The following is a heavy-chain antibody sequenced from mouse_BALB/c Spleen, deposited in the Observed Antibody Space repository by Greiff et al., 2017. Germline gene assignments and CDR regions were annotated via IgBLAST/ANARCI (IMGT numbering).Heavy chain of an antibody. V-gene: IGHV1-9*01. CDR2: ILPGSGST. CDR1: GYTFSSYW. J-gene: IGHJ3*01. CDR3: ASRAPAWFAY. Sequence: QVQLQQSGAELMKPGASVQISCKATGYTFSSYWIEWVKQRPGHGLEWIGEILPGSGSTNYNEKFKGKATFTADTSSNTAYMQLSSLTSEDSAVYYFASRAPAWFAYWGQGTLVTVSA. D-gene: IGHD3-3*01.